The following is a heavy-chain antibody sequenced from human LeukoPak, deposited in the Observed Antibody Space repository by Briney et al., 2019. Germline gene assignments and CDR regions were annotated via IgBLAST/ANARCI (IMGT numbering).Heavy chain of an antibody. D-gene: IGHD6-19*01. J-gene: IGHJ4*02. Sequence: ASVKVSCKASGYTFTSNYIHWVRQAPGQGLEWMGWISAYNGNTNYAQKLQGRVTMTTDTSTSTAYMELRSLRSDDTAVYYCARVEEQWLVLPRHYFDYWGQGTLVTVSS. CDR1: GYTFTSNY. V-gene: IGHV1-18*04. CDR3: ARVEEQWLVLPRHYFDY. CDR2: ISAYNGNT.